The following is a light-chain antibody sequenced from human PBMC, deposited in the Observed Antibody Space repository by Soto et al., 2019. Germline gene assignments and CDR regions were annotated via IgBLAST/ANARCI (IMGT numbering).Light chain of an antibody. Sequence: EIGVTQSPATLSLSPEERATLSCRASQSVSSYLAWYQQKPGQAPRLLIYDASNRATGIPARFSGSGSGTDFTLTISSLEPEDFAVYYCQQRSNGPITFGQGTRLEIK. CDR3: QQRSNGPIT. V-gene: IGKV3-11*01. J-gene: IGKJ5*01. CDR1: QSVSSY. CDR2: DAS.